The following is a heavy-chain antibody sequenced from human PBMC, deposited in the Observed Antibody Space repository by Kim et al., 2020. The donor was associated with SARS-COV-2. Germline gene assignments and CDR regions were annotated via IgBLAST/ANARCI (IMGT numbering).Heavy chain of an antibody. D-gene: IGHD6-19*01. CDR3: ARVPRSSGWYSYFDL. V-gene: IGHV4-59*01. Sequence: SETLSLTCSVSGGSINNYYWSWIRQPPGKGLEWIGYMSYSGSTNYNPSLKSRVTISVDTSKNQISLKLSSVTAADTAVHYCARVPRSSGWYSYFDLWGR. CDR2: MSYSGST. J-gene: IGHJ2*01. CDR1: GGSINNYY.